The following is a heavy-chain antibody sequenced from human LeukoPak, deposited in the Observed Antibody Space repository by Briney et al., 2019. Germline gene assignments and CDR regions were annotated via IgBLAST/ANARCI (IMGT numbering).Heavy chain of an antibody. CDR3: ASPPQYYYDSSGYRYFDY. CDR1: GFTFSSYA. CDR2: ISGSGGST. Sequence: TGGSLRLSCAASGFTFSSYAMSWVRQAPGKGLEWVSAISGSGGSTYYADSVKGRFTISRDNSKNTLYLQMNSLRAEDTAVYYCASPPQYYYDSSGYRYFDYWGQGTLVTVSS. D-gene: IGHD3-22*01. V-gene: IGHV3-23*01. J-gene: IGHJ4*02.